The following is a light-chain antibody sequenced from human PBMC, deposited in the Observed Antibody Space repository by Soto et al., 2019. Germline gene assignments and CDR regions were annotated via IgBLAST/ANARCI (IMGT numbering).Light chain of an antibody. V-gene: IGKV1-9*01. CDR2: AAS. CDR1: QGISSS. Sequence: DIQLTQSPSFLSASVGDRVTITCRASQGISSSLAWYQQEPGKAPKLLIYAASTLQRGVPSRFSGSGSGTEFTLTISSLQPEDFATYYCQHLHNYLFTFGPGTRVDIK. CDR3: QHLHNYLFT. J-gene: IGKJ3*01.